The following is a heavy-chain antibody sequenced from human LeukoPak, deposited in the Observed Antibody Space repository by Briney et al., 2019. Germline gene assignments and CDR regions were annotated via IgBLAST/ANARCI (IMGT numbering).Heavy chain of an antibody. CDR2: ISYDGSNK. V-gene: IGHV3-30*18. D-gene: IGHD3-10*01. J-gene: IGHJ6*02. CDR1: GFTFSSYW. Sequence: PGGSLRLSCAASGFTFSSYWMNWVRQAPGKGLEGVAVISYDGSNKYYADSVKGRFTISRDNSKNTLYLQMNSLRAEDTAVYYCAKEFYGSGSYYYGMDVWGQGTTVTVSS. CDR3: AKEFYGSGSYYYGMDV.